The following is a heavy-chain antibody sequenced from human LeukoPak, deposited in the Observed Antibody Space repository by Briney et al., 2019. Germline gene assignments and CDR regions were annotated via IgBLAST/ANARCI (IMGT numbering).Heavy chain of an antibody. V-gene: IGHV3-21*01. J-gene: IGHJ5*02. CDR1: GFTFSSYS. Sequence: KPGGSLRLSCAASGFTFSSYSMNWVRQAPGKGLEWVSSISSSSSYIYYADSVKGRFTISRDNAKNSLYLQMNSLRAEDTAVYYRARDIAVAGTAWFDPWGQGTLVTVSS. CDR3: ARDIAVAGTAWFDP. D-gene: IGHD6-19*01. CDR2: ISSSSSYI.